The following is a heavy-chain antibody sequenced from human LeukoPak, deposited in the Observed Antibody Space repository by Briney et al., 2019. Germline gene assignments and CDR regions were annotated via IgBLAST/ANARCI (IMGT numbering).Heavy chain of an antibody. D-gene: IGHD2-21*02. CDR1: GFTFSDYY. CDR2: ISSSSNTI. V-gene: IGHV3-11*01. Sequence: PGGSLRLSCAASGFTFSDYYMSWIRQAPGKGLEWISYISSSSNTIYYADSVRGRFTISRDNAKNLVYLQMNSLRAEDTAVYYCAREAGSIFCGGDCYSYYYYYGMDVWGQGTTVTVSS. CDR3: AREAGSIFCGGDCYSYYYYYGMDV. J-gene: IGHJ6*02.